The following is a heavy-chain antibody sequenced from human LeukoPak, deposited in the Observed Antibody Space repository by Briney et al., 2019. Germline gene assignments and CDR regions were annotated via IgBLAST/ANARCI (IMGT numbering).Heavy chain of an antibody. J-gene: IGHJ4*02. V-gene: IGHV3-48*04. CDR2: ISSSGSTI. CDR1: GFTFSSYS. Sequence: PGGSLRLSCAASGFTFSSYSMNWVRQAPGKGLEWVSYISSSGSTIYYADSVKGRFTISRDNAKNSLYLQMNSLRAEDTAVYYCARGTRGVTPFDYWGQGTLVTVSS. D-gene: IGHD3-10*01. CDR3: ARGTRGVTPFDY.